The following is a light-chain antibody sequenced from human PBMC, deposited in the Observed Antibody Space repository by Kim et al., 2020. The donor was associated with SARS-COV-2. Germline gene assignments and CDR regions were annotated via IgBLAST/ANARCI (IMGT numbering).Light chain of an antibody. Sequence: PVKRATPPCRDCQRGSSMYLTWSHQKTGHAPRHSIYGASSRATGIPGRFSGSGSGTDFTRTISRLEPEDFAVYYWQQNGSSPMYTCGQETELEI. CDR1: QRGSSMY. V-gene: IGKV3-20*01. J-gene: IGKJ2*01. CDR2: GAS. CDR3: QQNGSSPMYT.